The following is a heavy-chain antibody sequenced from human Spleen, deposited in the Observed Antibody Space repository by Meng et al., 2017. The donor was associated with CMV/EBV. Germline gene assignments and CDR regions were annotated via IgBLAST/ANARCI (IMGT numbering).Heavy chain of an antibody. D-gene: IGHD3-22*01. Sequence: GFTFSDYYVGWIRQTPGKGMEWVSYINNVGRTTYYADSVKGRFTISRDNSKNSLHLQMDSLRAEDTAVYYCATARDYDTRGYYPDFWGQGTLVTVSS. CDR1: GFTFSDYY. CDR2: INNVGRTT. V-gene: IGHV3-11*04. J-gene: IGHJ4*02. CDR3: ATARDYDTRGYYPDF.